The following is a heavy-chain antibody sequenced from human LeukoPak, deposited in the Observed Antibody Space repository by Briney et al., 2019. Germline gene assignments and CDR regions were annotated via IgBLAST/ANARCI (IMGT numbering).Heavy chain of an antibody. J-gene: IGHJ4*02. CDR1: GGSISSYY. CDR3: ARDASYYYDSSGFAFDH. V-gene: IGHV4-59*01. CDR2: IYYSGST. Sequence: SETLSLTCTVSGGSISSYYWSWIRQPPGKGLEWIGYIYYSGSTNYNPSLKSRVTISVDTSKNQFSLKLSSVTAADTAVYYCARDASYYYDSSGFAFDHWGQGTLVTVSS. D-gene: IGHD3-22*01.